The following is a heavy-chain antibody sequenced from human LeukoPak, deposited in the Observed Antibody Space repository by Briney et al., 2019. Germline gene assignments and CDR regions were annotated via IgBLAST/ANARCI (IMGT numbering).Heavy chain of an antibody. Sequence: SETLSLTCAVYGGSFSGYYWSWIHQPPGRGLEWIGEIDPSGYTNYNPSLKSRVTISVDTSKKHFSLKLNSVTAADTAVFYCARGSISYYASSGYYVDWGQGTLVTVSS. CDR1: GGSFSGYY. CDR2: IDPSGYT. D-gene: IGHD3-22*01. V-gene: IGHV4-34*01. CDR3: ARGSISYYASSGYYVD. J-gene: IGHJ4*02.